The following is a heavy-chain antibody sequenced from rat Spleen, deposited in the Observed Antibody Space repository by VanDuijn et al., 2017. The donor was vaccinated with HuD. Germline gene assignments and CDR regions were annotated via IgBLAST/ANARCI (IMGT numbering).Heavy chain of an antibody. Sequence: QVQLKESGPGLVQPSQTLSLTCTVSGFSLTSYHVHWVRQPPGKGLEWMGVMWRDGDTSSNPALKSRLSISRDTSKSQFFLKMSSLQTEDTATYYSARETYIGTTNWFAYWGQGTLVTVSS. V-gene: IGHV2-32*01. J-gene: IGHJ3*01. CDR1: GFSLTSYH. D-gene: IGHD1-5*01. CDR3: ARETYIGTTNWFAY. CDR2: MWRDGDT.